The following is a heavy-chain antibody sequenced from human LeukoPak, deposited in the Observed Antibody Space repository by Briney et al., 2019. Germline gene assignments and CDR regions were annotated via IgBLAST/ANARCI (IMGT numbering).Heavy chain of an antibody. CDR3: AKDRWYIVVVPAAVYFDY. CDR2: IRYDGSNK. CDR1: GFTFSSYS. J-gene: IGHJ4*02. D-gene: IGHD2-2*01. Sequence: GGSLRLSCAASGFTFSSYSMNWVRQAPGKGLEWVAFIRYDGSNKYYADSVKGRFTISRDNSKNTLYLQMNSLRAEDTAVYYCAKDRWYIVVVPAAVYFDYWGQGTLVTVSS. V-gene: IGHV3-30*02.